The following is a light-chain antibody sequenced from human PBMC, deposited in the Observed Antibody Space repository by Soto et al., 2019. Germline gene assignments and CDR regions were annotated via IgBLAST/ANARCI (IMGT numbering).Light chain of an antibody. CDR2: AAS. Sequence: DIRMTQSPSSLSASVGDRVTITCRASQSISSYLNWYQQKPGKAPKLLIYAASSLQGGVPSRFSGSGSGTDFTLTISSLQPEDFAPYYCQQSYSTPWTFGQGTKVEIK. V-gene: IGKV1-39*01. J-gene: IGKJ1*01. CDR3: QQSYSTPWT. CDR1: QSISSY.